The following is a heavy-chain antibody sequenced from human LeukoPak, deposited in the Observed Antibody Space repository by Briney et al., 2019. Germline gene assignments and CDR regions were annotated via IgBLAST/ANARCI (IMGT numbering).Heavy chain of an antibody. CDR1: GGSISSGGYY. D-gene: IGHD6-13*01. V-gene: IGHV4-31*03. Sequence: ASQTLSLTCTVSGGSISSGGYYWSWIRQHPGKGLEWIGYIYYSGSTYYNPSLKSRVTISVDTSKNQFSLKLSSVTAADTAVYYCARTSYSSSWYYFDYWSQGTLVTVSS. J-gene: IGHJ4*02. CDR2: IYYSGST. CDR3: ARTSYSSSWYYFDY.